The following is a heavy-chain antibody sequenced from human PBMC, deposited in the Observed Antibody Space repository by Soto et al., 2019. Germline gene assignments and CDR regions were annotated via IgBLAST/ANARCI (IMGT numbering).Heavy chain of an antibody. CDR2: IYYSGST. Sequence: SETLSLTCTVSGGSINSRSYYWGWIRQSPGKGLEWIGSIYYSGSTYYNPSLKSRVAMSVDTSKNQFSLKLRSVSAADTAVYYCARQRTSVVTQAYFDDWGQGSLVTAPQ. V-gene: IGHV4-39*01. D-gene: IGHD2-21*02. J-gene: IGHJ4*02. CDR1: GGSINSRSYY. CDR3: ARQRTSVVTQAYFDD.